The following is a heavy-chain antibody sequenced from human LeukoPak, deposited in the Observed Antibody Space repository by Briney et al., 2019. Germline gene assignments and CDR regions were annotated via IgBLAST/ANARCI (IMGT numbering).Heavy chain of an antibody. V-gene: IGHV3-23*01. Sequence: GGSQRLSCVASGFTFSNHVMTWVRQAPGKGLEWVSAISADAVDTFYAPSVKGRFTISRDNSKNTLYLQINSLRAEDTAIYYCAKDVWWSVSWGQGTLVTVSS. D-gene: IGHD2-8*02. J-gene: IGHJ5*02. CDR1: GFTFSNHV. CDR3: AKDVWWSVS. CDR2: ISADAVDT.